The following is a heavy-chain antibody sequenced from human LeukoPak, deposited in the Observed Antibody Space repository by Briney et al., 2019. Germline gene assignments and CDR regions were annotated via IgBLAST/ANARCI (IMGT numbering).Heavy chain of an antibody. CDR1: GGSISSSSYY. CDR2: IYYSGST. CDR3: ARHGPYYDFWSGYYKGYYFDY. Sequence: SETLSLTCTVPGGSISSSSYYWGWIRQPPGKGLEWIGSIYYSGSTYYNPSLKSRVTISVDTSKNQFSLKLSSVTAADTAVYYCARHGPYYDFWSGYYKGYYFDYWGQGTLVTVSS. J-gene: IGHJ4*02. V-gene: IGHV4-39*01. D-gene: IGHD3-3*01.